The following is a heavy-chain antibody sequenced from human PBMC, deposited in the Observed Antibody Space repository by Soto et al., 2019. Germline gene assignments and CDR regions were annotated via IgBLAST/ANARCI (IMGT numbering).Heavy chain of an antibody. D-gene: IGHD3-10*01. CDR2: IYYSGST. CDR3: ARMVRFGDVYYGMDV. Sequence: SETLSLTCTVSGGSISSYHWSWIRQPPGKGLEWIGYIYYSGSTNYNPSLKSRVTISVDTSKNQFSLKLSSVTAADTAVYYCARMVRFGDVYYGMDVWGQGTTVTVSS. J-gene: IGHJ6*02. V-gene: IGHV4-59*01. CDR1: GGSISSYH.